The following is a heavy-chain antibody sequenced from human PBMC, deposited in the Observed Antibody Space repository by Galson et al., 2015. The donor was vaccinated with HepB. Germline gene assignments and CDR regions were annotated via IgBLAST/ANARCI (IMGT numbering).Heavy chain of an antibody. J-gene: IGHJ4*02. CDR1: GFSVSTYG. CDR3: AGDSGWEHEY. Sequence: SLRLSCAASGFSVSTYGMSWVRQVPGKGLEWVSGISEGGTTTYYADPVKGRFTISRDNSKNTLYLQMSSLRAEDTALYYCAGDSGWEHEYWGQGTLVTVSS. CDR2: ISEGGTTT. V-gene: IGHV3-23*01. D-gene: IGHD1/OR15-1a*01.